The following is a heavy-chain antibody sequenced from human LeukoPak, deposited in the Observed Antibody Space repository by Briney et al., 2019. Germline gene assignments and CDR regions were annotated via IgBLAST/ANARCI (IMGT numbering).Heavy chain of an antibody. D-gene: IGHD1-26*01. CDR3: AKETEWELLRVDY. CDR1: GFTFSNYW. CDR2: IKHDGSED. J-gene: IGHJ4*02. Sequence: GGSLRLSCAASGFTFSNYWMTWVRQAPGKGLEWVANIKHDGSEDYYLDSVKGRFTISRDNAKNSLYLQMNSLRAEDTAVYYCAKETEWELLRVDYWGQGTLVTVSS. V-gene: IGHV3-7*03.